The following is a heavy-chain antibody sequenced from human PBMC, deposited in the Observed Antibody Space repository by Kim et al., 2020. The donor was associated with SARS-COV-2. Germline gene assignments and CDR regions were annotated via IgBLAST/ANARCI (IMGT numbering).Heavy chain of an antibody. V-gene: IGHV2-5*02. D-gene: IGHD6-13*01. Sequence: SGPTLVNPTQTLTLTCTFSGFSLSTSGVGVVWIRQPPGKALEWLALIYWDDDKRYSPSLKSRLTITKDTSKNQVVLTMTNMDPVDTATYYCAHRRLTIAAAGNFGYWGQGTLVTVSS. CDR1: GFSLSTSGVG. J-gene: IGHJ4*02. CDR3: AHRRLTIAAAGNFGY. CDR2: IYWDDDK.